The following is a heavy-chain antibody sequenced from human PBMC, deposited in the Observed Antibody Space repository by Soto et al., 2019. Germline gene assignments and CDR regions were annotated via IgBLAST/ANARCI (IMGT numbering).Heavy chain of an antibody. CDR1: GFTFSSYA. D-gene: IGHD2-8*01. CDR3: AKDPLRANGPPQGSQFDP. V-gene: IGHV3-23*01. J-gene: IGHJ5*02. Sequence: EVQLLESGGGLVQPGGSLRLSCAASGFTFSSYAMSWVRQAPGKGLEWVSAISGSGGSTYYADSVKGRFTISRDNSKNTLYLQMNSLRAEDTAVYYCAKDPLRANGPPQGSQFDPWGQGTLVTVSS. CDR2: ISGSGGST.